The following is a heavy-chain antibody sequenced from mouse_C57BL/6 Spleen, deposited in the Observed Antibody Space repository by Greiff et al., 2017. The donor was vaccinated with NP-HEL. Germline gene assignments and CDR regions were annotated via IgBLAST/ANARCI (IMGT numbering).Heavy chain of an antibody. D-gene: IGHD1-1*01. Sequence: QVQLQQPGAELVKPGASVKLSCKASGYTFTSYWMHWVKQRPGQGLEWIGMIHPNSGSTNYNEKFKSKATLTVDKSSSTAYMQLSSLTSEDSAVYYCARSTNYDGSRNYFDYWGQGTTLTVSS. J-gene: IGHJ2*01. CDR1: GYTFTSYW. CDR3: ARSTNYDGSRNYFDY. V-gene: IGHV1-64*01. CDR2: IHPNSGST.